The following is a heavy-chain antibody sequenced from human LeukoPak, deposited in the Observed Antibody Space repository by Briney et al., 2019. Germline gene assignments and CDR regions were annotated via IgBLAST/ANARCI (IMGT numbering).Heavy chain of an antibody. D-gene: IGHD6-13*01. CDR2: VFVGGTT. CDR1: GGSVSSDIYY. V-gene: IGHV4-61*02. CDR3: ARGWGGAAAGNPYYYYYYGMDV. J-gene: IGHJ6*02. Sequence: SQTLSLTCTISGGSVSSDIYYWSWIRQPAGRGLEWIGRVFVGGTTNYNPSLKSRVTISVDTSKNQFSLKLSSVTAADTAVYYCARGWGGAAAGNPYYYYYYGMDVWGQGTTVTVSS.